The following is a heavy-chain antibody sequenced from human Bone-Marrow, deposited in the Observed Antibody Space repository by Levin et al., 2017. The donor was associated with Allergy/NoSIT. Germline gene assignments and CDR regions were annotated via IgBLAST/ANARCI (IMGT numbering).Heavy chain of an antibody. CDR3: ARGGVRGLDA. CDR1: RDSLRSSS. Sequence: GSLRLSCTVSRDSLRSSSWNWIRQSPGKGLEWIGYIYNSGITKSTPSLRSRLTISIDTSKNYFSLRLSSVTAADTAVYFCARGGVRGLDAWGQGTSVTVSS. D-gene: IGHD3-10*01. V-gene: IGHV4-59*12. CDR2: IYNSGIT. J-gene: IGHJ6*02.